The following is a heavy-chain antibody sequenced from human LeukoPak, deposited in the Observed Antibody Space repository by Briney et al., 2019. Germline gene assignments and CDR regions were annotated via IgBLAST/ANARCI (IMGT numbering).Heavy chain of an antibody. D-gene: IGHD3-10*01. CDR1: GFTFSSYA. CDR3: AKRFYGSGSFYGD. Sequence: GGSLRLSCAASGFTFSSYAMSWVRQAPGKGLEWVSAISHTGSDTYYADSVKDRFSISRDNSKNTLYLQMNSLRAEDTALYYCAKRFYGSGSFYGDWGRGTLVTVSS. V-gene: IGHV3-23*01. CDR2: ISHTGSDT. J-gene: IGHJ4*02.